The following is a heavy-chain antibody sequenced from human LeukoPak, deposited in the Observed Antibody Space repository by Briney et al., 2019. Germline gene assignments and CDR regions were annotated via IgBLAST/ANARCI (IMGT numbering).Heavy chain of an antibody. CDR3: AKVGDGYNYGTFDY. CDR2: IYYDGSNK. J-gene: IGHJ4*02. D-gene: IGHD5-24*01. CDR1: GFTFSSYG. V-gene: IGHV3-30*02. Sequence: PGGSLRLSCAASGFTFSSYGMHWVRQAPGKGLEWVTLIYYDGSNKYYADFVKGRFTISRDNSKNTVYLQMNSLRAEDTAVYYCAKVGDGYNYGTFDYWGQGTLVTVSS.